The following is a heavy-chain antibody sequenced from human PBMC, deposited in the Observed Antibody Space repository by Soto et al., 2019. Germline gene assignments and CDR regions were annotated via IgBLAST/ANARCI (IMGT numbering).Heavy chain of an antibody. Sequence: GGSLRLSCAASGFTFSSYAMSWVRQAPGKGLEWVSAISGSGGSTYYADSVKGRFTISRDNSKNTLYLQMNSLRAEDTAVYYCARLGYCSSTSCYMGLGYYYYGMDAWGQGTTVTVSS. D-gene: IGHD2-2*02. CDR3: ARLGYCSSTSCYMGLGYYYYGMDA. J-gene: IGHJ6*02. V-gene: IGHV3-23*01. CDR2: ISGSGGST. CDR1: GFTFSSYA.